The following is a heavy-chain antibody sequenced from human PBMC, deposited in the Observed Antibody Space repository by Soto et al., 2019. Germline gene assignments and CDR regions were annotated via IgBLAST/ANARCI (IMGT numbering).Heavy chain of an antibody. J-gene: IGHJ6*02. D-gene: IGHD3-3*01. CDR3: AKADRDFWSGYPMVYYYYGMDV. Sequence: GGSLRLSCAASGFTFSSYGMHWVRQAPGKGLEWVAVISYDGSNKYYADSVKGRFTISRDNSKNTLYLQMNSLRAEDTAVYYCAKADRDFWSGYPMVYYYYGMDVWGQGTTVTVSS. CDR2: ISYDGSNK. V-gene: IGHV3-30*18. CDR1: GFTFSSYG.